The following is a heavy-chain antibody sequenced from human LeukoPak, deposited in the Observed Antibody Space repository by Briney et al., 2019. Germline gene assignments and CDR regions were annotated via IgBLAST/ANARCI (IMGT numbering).Heavy chain of an antibody. J-gene: IGHJ6*03. D-gene: IGHD3-3*01. CDR2: IYYSGST. CDR1: GGSISSHY. CDR3: ARVDYDFWSGYYDLGYYSYYMDV. V-gene: IGHV4-59*11. Sequence: SETLSLTCTVSGGSISSHYWSWIRQPPGKGLEWIGYIYYSGSTNYNPSLKGRLTISVDTSKNQFSLKLSSVTAADTAVYYCARVDYDFWSGYYDLGYYSYYMDVWGKGTTVTVSS.